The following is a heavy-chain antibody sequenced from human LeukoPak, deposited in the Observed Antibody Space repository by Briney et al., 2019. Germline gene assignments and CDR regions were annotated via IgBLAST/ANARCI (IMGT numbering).Heavy chain of an antibody. J-gene: IGHJ5*02. V-gene: IGHV1-8*03. Sequence: GASVKVSCKASGYTFTSYDINWVRQATGQGLEWMGWMNPNSGNTGYAQKFQGSVTITRNTSISTAYMELSSLRSEDTAVYYCARAHYYDSSGPYNWFDPWGQGTLVTVSS. CDR1: GYTFTSYD. D-gene: IGHD3-22*01. CDR2: MNPNSGNT. CDR3: ARAHYYDSSGPYNWFDP.